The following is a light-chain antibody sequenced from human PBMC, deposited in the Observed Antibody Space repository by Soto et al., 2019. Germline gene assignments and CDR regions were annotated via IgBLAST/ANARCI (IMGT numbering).Light chain of an antibody. V-gene: IGKV1-39*01. CDR3: QQSYSVPPYT. Sequence: DIQMTQSPSSLSASVGDRVTIICRASQPIKTYLNWYQQKPGKAPKLLIYTASSLQSGVPSRFSGSGSGTDFTLTISSLQPEDFATYYCQQSYSVPPYTFGQGTKLEIK. CDR1: QPIKTY. J-gene: IGKJ2*01. CDR2: TAS.